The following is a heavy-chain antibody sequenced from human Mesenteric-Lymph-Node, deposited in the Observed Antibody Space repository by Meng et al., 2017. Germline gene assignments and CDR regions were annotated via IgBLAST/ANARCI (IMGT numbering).Heavy chain of an antibody. CDR1: GFSFSNFA. CDR2: IYSGGST. V-gene: IGHV3-66*02. D-gene: IGHD6-13*01. Sequence: GESLKISCAASGFSFSNFAMSWVRQAPGKGLEWVSVIYSGGSTYYADSVKGRFTISRDNSKNTLYLQMNSLRAEDTAVYYCARGSGDSSSWGVTYSFDYWGQGTLVTVSS. J-gene: IGHJ4*02. CDR3: ARGSGDSSSWGVTYSFDY.